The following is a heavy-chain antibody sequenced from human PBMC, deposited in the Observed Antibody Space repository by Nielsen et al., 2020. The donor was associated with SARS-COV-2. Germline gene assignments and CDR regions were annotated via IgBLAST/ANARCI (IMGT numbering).Heavy chain of an antibody. CDR3: ARVRSMVRGLIITHGWFDP. CDR1: GYILRTYG. Sequence: ASVKVSCKASGYILRTYGISWVRQAPGQGLEWLGWISPHNGNTNYAQNLQGRVTMTTDTSTSTAYMELRSLRYDDTAVYYCARVRSMVRGLIITHGWFDPWGQGTLVTVSS. J-gene: IGHJ5*02. V-gene: IGHV1-18*01. D-gene: IGHD3-10*01. CDR2: ISPHNGNT.